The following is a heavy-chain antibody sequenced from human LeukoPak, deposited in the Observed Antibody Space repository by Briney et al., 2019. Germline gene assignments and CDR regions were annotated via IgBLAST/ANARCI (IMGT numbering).Heavy chain of an antibody. CDR1: GGSISSTTYY. J-gene: IGHJ4*02. CDR2: IYFSGST. Sequence: SETLSLTCTVSGGSISSTTYYWGWIRQPPGKGLEWIGSIYFSGSTFYNPSLKSRVTISVDTSKDQFSLRLSSVTAADTAVYFCVRQHTSSKNPPDFWGQGTLVTVSS. D-gene: IGHD6-13*01. CDR3: VRQHTSSKNPPDF. V-gene: IGHV4-39*01.